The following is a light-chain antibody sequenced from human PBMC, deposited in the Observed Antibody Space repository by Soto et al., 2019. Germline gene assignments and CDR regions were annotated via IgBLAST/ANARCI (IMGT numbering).Light chain of an antibody. V-gene: IGKV3-20*01. Sequence: EIVLTQSPGTLSLSPGERATLSCRASQRVSSNSLVWYQQKPGQAPRPLIYGASRRATDIPDRVSGGGSGTDFTLTISRLESEHFAIYYCQQYGRSPPITFGQGTRLAIK. CDR1: QRVSSNS. CDR3: QQYGRSPPIT. CDR2: GAS. J-gene: IGKJ5*01.